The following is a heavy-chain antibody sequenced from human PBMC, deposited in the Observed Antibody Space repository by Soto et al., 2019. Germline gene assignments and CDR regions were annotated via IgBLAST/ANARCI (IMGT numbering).Heavy chain of an antibody. J-gene: IGHJ5*02. CDR1: GYTFTSYY. Sequence: QVQLVQSGAEVKKPGASVKVSCMASGYTFTSYYMHWVRQAHGQGLEWMGIINPSGGSTSYAQKCQSRVTMTRDTSPSTVYMELSSLRSEDTAVYYCARGGVVVVPAAIREYNWFYPCGQGTRVTVSS. V-gene: IGHV1-46*01. CDR3: ARGGVVVVPAAIREYNWFYP. CDR2: INPSGGST. D-gene: IGHD2-2*02.